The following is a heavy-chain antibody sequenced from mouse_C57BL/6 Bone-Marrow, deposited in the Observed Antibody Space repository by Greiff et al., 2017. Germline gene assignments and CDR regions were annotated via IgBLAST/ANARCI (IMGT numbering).Heavy chain of an antibody. J-gene: IGHJ3*01. Sequence: VQLQQPGAELVKPGASVKLSCKASGYTFTSYWMHWVKQRPGQGLEWIGMIHPNSGSTNYNEKFKSKATLTVDKSSSTAYMQRSSLTSEDSAVYYCARDDYDWFAYWGQGTLVTVSA. CDR1: GYTFTSYW. D-gene: IGHD2-4*01. CDR3: ARDDYDWFAY. CDR2: IHPNSGST. V-gene: IGHV1-64*01.